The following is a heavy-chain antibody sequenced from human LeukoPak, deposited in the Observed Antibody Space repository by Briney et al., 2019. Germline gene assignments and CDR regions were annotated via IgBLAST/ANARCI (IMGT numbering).Heavy chain of an antibody. CDR1: GYTFTSYD. V-gene: IGHV1-8*03. D-gene: IGHD5-18*01. CDR2: MNPNSGNT. J-gene: IGHJ6*03. CDR3: ARGGSGYSFMDV. Sequence: ASVKVSCKASGYTFTSYDINWVRQATGQGLEWMGWMNPNSGNTGYAQKLQGRVTITRNTSISTAYMELSSLRSEDTAVYYCARGGSGYSFMDVWGKGTTVTVSS.